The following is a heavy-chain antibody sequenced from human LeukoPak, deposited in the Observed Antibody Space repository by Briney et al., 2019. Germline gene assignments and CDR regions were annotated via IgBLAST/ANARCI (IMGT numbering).Heavy chain of an antibody. CDR1: GGSFSGYY. Sequence: PSETLSLTCAVYGGSFSGYYWSWIRQPPGKGLEWIGEINHSGSTNYNPSLKSRVTISVDTSKNQFSLKLSSVTAADTAVYYCVRRVSTFGRVIGGRYYYDMDVWGQGTTVTVSS. J-gene: IGHJ6*02. CDR3: VRRVSTFGRVIGGRYYYDMDV. CDR2: INHSGST. V-gene: IGHV4-34*01. D-gene: IGHD3-16*02.